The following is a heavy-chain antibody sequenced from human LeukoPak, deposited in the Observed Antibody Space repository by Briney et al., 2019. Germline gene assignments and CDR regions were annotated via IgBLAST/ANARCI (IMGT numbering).Heavy chain of an antibody. V-gene: IGHV4-39*07. D-gene: IGHD5-12*01. J-gene: IGHJ4*02. CDR1: GGSISSSSYY. Sequence: SETLSLTCTVSGGSISSSSYYWGWIRQPPGKGLEWIGRIYYSGSTYYNPSLKSRVTISVDTSKNQFSLKLSSVTAADTAVYYCARDHSGYGVFDYWGQGTLVTVSS. CDR3: ARDHSGYGVFDY. CDR2: IYYSGST.